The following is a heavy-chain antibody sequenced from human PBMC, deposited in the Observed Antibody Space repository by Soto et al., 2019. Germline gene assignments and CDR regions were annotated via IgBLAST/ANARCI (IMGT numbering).Heavy chain of an antibody. CDR1: GGSISSYY. CDR2: IYSSGNT. CDR3: ARGGSRDSGTYHNRWFDP. V-gene: IGHV4-59*01. J-gene: IGHJ5*02. Sequence: SETLSLTCTVSGGSISSYYWSWIRQPPGKGLEWIGYIYSSGNTNYNPSLKSRVTISLDTSKNQFSLKLTSVTAADTAVYYCARGGSRDSGTYHNRWFDPWGQGTLVTVSS. D-gene: IGHD3-10*01.